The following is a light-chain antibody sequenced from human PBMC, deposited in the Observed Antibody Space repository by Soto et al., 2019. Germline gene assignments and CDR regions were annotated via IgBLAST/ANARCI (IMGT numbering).Light chain of an antibody. CDR3: QQYNSQAT. J-gene: IGKJ1*01. CDR1: QSVSDS. Sequence: DIQMTQSPSTLSASVGDTVTITCRASQSVSDSLAWYQVKPGEAPKLLIFDVSNLETGVPSRFSGSGSGTEFSLTIRGLQPDDFATYHCQQYNSQATFGQGTKVEIK. V-gene: IGKV1-5*01. CDR2: DVS.